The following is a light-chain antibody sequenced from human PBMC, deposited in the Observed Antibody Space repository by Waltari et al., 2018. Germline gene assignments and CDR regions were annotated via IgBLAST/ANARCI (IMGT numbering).Light chain of an antibody. CDR2: TAS. CDR1: PSISNS. CDR3: QQSYNTPPYT. J-gene: IGKJ2*01. V-gene: IGKV1-39*01. Sequence: IQMTQSPSSLSASVGDRVTMTFRASPSISNSLSWYQQKPGTAPRLLIYTASNLQSGVPSRFSGSGSGTDFTLTISSLQHEDFATYYCQQSYNTPPYTFGQGTQVEIK.